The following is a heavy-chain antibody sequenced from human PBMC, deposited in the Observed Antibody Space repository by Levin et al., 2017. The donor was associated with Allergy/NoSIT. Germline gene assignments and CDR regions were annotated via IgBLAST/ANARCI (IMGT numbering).Heavy chain of an antibody. Sequence: PGESLKISCKASGYTFTSYGISWVRQAPGQGLEWMGWISAYNGNTNYAQKLQGRVTMTTDTSTSTAYMELSSLRSDDTAVYYCARLKYSGSRYTPTDYGGQGTLVTVSS. CDR1: GYTFTSYG. CDR3: ARLKYSGSRYTPTDY. J-gene: IGHJ4*02. D-gene: IGHD1-26*01. CDR2: ISAYNGNT. V-gene: IGHV1-18*01.